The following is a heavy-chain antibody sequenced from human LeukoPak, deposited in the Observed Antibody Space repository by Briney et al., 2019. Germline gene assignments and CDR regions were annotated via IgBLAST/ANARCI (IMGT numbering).Heavy chain of an antibody. J-gene: IGHJ4*02. CDR1: GFTFSSYS. D-gene: IGHD7-27*01. CDR3: ARDHSNWEGVDY. CDR2: LSSSSSTI. Sequence: GGSLRLSCAASGFTFSSYSMNWVRQAPGKGLEWVSYLSSSSSTIYYADSVKGRSTISRDNAKNSLYLQMNSLRAEDTAVYYCARDHSNWEGVDYWGQGTLVTVSS. V-gene: IGHV3-48*01.